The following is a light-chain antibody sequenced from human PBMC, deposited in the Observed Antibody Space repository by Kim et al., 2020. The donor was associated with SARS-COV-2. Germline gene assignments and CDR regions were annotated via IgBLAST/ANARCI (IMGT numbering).Light chain of an antibody. Sequence: DIPMTQSPSTLSASVGDRVTITCRASQNINNWLAWYQQKPGKAPNLLIYKASSLESGVPSKFSGSGSGTEFTLTISSLQPDDFATYYCQQYDSYPLTFGGGTKVEIK. J-gene: IGKJ4*01. V-gene: IGKV1-5*03. CDR1: QNINNW. CDR3: QQYDSYPLT. CDR2: KAS.